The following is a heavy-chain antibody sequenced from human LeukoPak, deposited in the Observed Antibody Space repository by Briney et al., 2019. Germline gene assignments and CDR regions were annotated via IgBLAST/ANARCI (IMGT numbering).Heavy chain of an antibody. CDR2: ISYDGSNK. V-gene: IGHV3-30*18. Sequence: GGSLRLSCAASGFTFSSYGMHWVRQAPGKGLEWVVVISYDGSNKYYADSVKGRFTISRDNSKNTLYLQMNSLRAEDTAVYYCAKDGSGSYYDYLYGMDVWGQGTAVTVSS. J-gene: IGHJ6*02. CDR3: AKDGSGSYYDYLYGMDV. CDR1: GFTFSSYG. D-gene: IGHD1-26*01.